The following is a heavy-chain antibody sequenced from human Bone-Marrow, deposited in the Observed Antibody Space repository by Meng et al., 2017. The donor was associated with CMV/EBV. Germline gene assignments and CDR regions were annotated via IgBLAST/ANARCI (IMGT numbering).Heavy chain of an antibody. V-gene: IGHV3-21*01. J-gene: IGHJ3*02. CDR2: ISSSGTSI. Sequence: GESLKISCAVSGFTFSRYTMVWVRQAPGKGLEWVSSISSSGTSIYYADSVKGRFTISRDNAKNSLYLQMNSLRAEDTAVYYCARVRYSTSSGDAFDIWCQGTMVTVSS. D-gene: IGHD6-6*01. CDR3: ARVRYSTSSGDAFDI. CDR1: GFTFSRYT.